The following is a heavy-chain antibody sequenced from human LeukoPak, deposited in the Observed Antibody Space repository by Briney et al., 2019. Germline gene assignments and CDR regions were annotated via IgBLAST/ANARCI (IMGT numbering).Heavy chain of an antibody. CDR1: GGSISRGDYY. CDR3: ARGDYPSWFDP. D-gene: IGHD4-17*01. Sequence: SQPLSLPCTVSGGSISRGDYYWSWIRQPPGQGLEWIGYIYYSGSTYYNPSLKSRVTISVDTSKNQFSLKLSSVTAADTTVYYCARGDYPSWFDPWGQGTLVTVSA. V-gene: IGHV4-30-4*01. CDR2: IYYSGST. J-gene: IGHJ5*02.